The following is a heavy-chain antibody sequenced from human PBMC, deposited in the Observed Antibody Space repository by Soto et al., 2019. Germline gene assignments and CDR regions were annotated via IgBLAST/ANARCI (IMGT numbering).Heavy chain of an antibody. V-gene: IGHV3-66*01. Sequence: EVQLVESGGGLVQPGGSLRLSCAASGFTISSNYMSWVRQAPGKGLEWVSVIYSGGNTYYADSVKGRFTISRDNSKNRLYLQMNSLRAEDTAVYYCATLTKYDILTGYYPCWGQGTLVTVSS. CDR3: ATLTKYDILTGYYPC. CDR1: GFTISSNY. J-gene: IGHJ4*02. CDR2: IYSGGNT. D-gene: IGHD3-9*01.